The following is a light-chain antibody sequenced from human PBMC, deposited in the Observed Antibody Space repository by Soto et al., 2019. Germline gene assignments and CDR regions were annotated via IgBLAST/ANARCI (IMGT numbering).Light chain of an antibody. CDR2: DAS. J-gene: IGKJ3*01. CDR3: QQYNSYPLT. Sequence: DIQMTQSPSTLSASVGDRVTITCRASQSITNWLAWYQQKPGKAPKLLVYDASSLESGVPSRFSGSGSGTEFTLTISSLQPDDFATYYCQQYNSYPLTFGPGTTVDIK. V-gene: IGKV1-5*01. CDR1: QSITNW.